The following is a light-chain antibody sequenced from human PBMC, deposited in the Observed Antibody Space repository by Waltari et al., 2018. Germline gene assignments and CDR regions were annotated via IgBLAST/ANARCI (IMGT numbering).Light chain of an antibody. Sequence: QSGLTQPASVSGSPGQSITISCTGTSSDVGNYNLVSWYQQYPGKAPKLMVYEVTKRTSGVSDRFSGSKSGNTASLTIYGLQSEDEADYYCCSYAGLGIYVFGTGTKLTVL. CDR1: SSDVGNYNL. CDR3: CSYAGLGIYV. V-gene: IGLV2-23*02. J-gene: IGLJ1*01. CDR2: EVT.